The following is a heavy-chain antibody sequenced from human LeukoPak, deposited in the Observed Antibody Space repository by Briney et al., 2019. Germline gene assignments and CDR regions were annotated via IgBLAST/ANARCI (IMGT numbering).Heavy chain of an antibody. CDR3: AKPRAMTTGVGRYFDL. D-gene: IGHD1-1*01. CDR2: ISGGGADT. CDR1: GFTFTSYA. Sequence: GGSLRLSCAASGFTFTSYAMSWIRQAPGKGLEWVSAISGGGADTYYPDSVKGRFTISRDNSKNTLYLQMNSLRAEDTAIYYCAKPRAMTTGVGRYFDLWGRGTLVTVSS. J-gene: IGHJ2*01. V-gene: IGHV3-23*01.